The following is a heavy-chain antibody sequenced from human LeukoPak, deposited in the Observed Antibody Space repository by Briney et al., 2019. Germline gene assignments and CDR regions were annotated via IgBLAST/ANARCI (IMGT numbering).Heavy chain of an antibody. Sequence: SETLSLTCTVSGGSISSGSYYWSWIRQPAGKGLEWIGRIYTSGSTNYNPSLKSRVTISVDTSKNQFSLKLSSATAADTAVYYCAREIYSYGYSDYWGQGTLVTVSS. CDR3: AREIYSYGYSDY. J-gene: IGHJ4*02. V-gene: IGHV4-61*02. CDR2: IYTSGST. D-gene: IGHD5-18*01. CDR1: GGSISSGSYY.